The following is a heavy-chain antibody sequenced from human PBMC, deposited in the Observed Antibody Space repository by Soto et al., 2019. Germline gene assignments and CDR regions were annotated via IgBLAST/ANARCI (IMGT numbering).Heavy chain of an antibody. CDR1: GGSFSGYY. Sequence: PSETLSLTCAVYGGSFSGYYWSWIRQPPGKGLKWIGYIYYSGSTNYNPSLKSRVTISVDTSKDQFSLKLSSVTAADTAVYYCARRWGRTFDYWGQGTLVTVSS. V-gene: IGHV4-59*08. CDR3: ARRWGRTFDY. J-gene: IGHJ4*02. D-gene: IGHD7-27*01. CDR2: IYYSGST.